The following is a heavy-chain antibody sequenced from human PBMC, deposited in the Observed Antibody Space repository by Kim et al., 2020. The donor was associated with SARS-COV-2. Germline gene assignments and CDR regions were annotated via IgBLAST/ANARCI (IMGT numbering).Heavy chain of an antibody. D-gene: IGHD3-22*01. Sequence: GGSLRLSCAASGFTFSNAWMSWVRQAPGKGLEWVGRIKSKTDGGTTDYAAPVKGRFTISRDDSKNTLYLQMNSLKTEGTAVYYCTTGYYSDGSGYPPDYYGRGVWGQGATGTVS. CDR3: TTGYYSDGSGYPPDYYGRGV. CDR1: GFTFSNAW. V-gene: IGHV3-15*01. CDR2: IKSKTDGGTT. J-gene: IGHJ6*01.